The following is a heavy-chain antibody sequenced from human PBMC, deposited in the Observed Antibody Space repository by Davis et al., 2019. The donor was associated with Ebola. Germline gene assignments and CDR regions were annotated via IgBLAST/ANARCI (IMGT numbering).Heavy chain of an antibody. D-gene: IGHD4/OR15-4a*01. CDR1: GFTFSASW. Sequence: GESLKISCAASGFTFSASWTAWVRQAPGEGLEWVANINPDGSNTYYMNSVRGRFTISRDNAKSSLYLQMNSLRAEDTAVFYCARDPDYGAIDIWGHGTLVTVSS. J-gene: IGHJ3*02. CDR3: ARDPDYGAIDI. V-gene: IGHV3-7*03. CDR2: INPDGSNT.